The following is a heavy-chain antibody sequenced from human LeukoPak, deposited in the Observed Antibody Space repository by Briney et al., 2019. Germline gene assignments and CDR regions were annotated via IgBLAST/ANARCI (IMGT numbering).Heavy chain of an antibody. CDR2: INPNSGGT. Sequence: ASVKVSCKASGYTFTSYYMHWVRQAPGQGLEWMGWINPNSGGTNYAQKFQGRVTMTRDTSISTAYMELSRLRSDDTAVYYCARGAYCSSTSCYRGYFDYWGQGTLVTVSS. D-gene: IGHD2-2*02. CDR3: ARGAYCSSTSCYRGYFDY. V-gene: IGHV1-2*02. CDR1: GYTFTSYY. J-gene: IGHJ4*02.